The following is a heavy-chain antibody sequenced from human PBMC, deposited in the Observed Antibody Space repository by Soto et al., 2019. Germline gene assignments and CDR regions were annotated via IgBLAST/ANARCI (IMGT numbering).Heavy chain of an antibody. J-gene: IGHJ5*02. V-gene: IGHV4-4*07. CDR1: VGSISSYY. Sequence: PSETLSFTCTVSVGSISSYYWSWIRQRAGKGLEWIGRIYSSGSANYNPSLKSRVTMSVDTSKNQFSLKLSSVTAADTAVYYCARGCSSGWRGRCNWFAPWAQGTLVTVSS. CDR3: ARGCSSGWRGRCNWFAP. D-gene: IGHD6-19*01. CDR2: IYSSGSA.